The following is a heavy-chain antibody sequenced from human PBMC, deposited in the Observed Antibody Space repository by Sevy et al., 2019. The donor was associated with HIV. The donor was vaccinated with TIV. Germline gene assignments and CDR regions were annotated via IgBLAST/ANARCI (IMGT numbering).Heavy chain of an antibody. Sequence: GGSLRLSCAASGFTFSSYGMHWVRQAPGKGLEWVAVISYDGSNKYYADSVKGRFTISRDNSKNTLYLQMNSLRAEDTAVYYCAKEGGYCYGFDYWGQGTLVTVSS. D-gene: IGHD5-18*01. CDR1: GFTFSSYG. J-gene: IGHJ4*02. V-gene: IGHV3-30*18. CDR2: ISYDGSNK. CDR3: AKEGGYCYGFDY.